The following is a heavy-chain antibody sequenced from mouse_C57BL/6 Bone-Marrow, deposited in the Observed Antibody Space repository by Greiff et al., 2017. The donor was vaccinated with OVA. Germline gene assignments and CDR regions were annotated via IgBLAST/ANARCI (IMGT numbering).Heavy chain of an antibody. D-gene: IGHD2-4*01. CDR1: GFTFSSYG. CDR2: ISSGGSYT. Sequence: DVKLVESGGDLVKPGGSLKLSCAASGFTFSSYGMSWVRQTPDKRLEWVATISSGGSYTYYPDSVKGRFTISRDNAKNTLYLQMSSLKSEDTAMYYCARQDYDVSWFAYWGQGALVTVSA. CDR3: ARQDYDVSWFAY. J-gene: IGHJ3*01. V-gene: IGHV5-6*02.